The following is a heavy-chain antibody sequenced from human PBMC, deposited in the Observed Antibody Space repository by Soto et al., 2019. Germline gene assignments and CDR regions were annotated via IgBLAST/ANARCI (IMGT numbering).Heavy chain of an antibody. V-gene: IGHV1-2*04. J-gene: IGHJ4*02. D-gene: IGHD3-22*01. CDR1: GYTFTGYY. CDR2: INPNSGGT. Sequence: GASVKVSCKASGYTFTGYYMHWVRQAPGQGLEWMGWINPNSGGTNYAQKFQGWVTMTRDTSISTAYMELSRLRSDDTAVYYCARQIYDSDTGPNFQYYFDSWGQGTPVTAPQ. CDR3: ARQIYDSDTGPNFQYYFDS.